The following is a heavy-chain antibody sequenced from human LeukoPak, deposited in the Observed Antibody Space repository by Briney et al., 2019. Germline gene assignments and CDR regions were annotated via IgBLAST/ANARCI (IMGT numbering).Heavy chain of an antibody. V-gene: IGHV4-59*01. Sequence: SETLSLTCTVSGGSISTYYWSWIRQPPGKGLEWIGYIYHSGSTNYNPSLRSRVTMSVDTSKKQFSLKLRSVTAADMAVYYCASGYCGGACQLGGVDMWGQGTMVTVSS. CDR1: GGSISTYY. CDR2: IYHSGST. J-gene: IGHJ3*02. D-gene: IGHD2-21*02. CDR3: ASGYCGGACQLGGVDM.